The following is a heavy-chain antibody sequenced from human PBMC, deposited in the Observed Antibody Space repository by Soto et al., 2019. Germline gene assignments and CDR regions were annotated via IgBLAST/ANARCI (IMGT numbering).Heavy chain of an antibody. CDR3: ARVADCTYSSNCNGRAAFDM. Sequence: PGGSLRLSCAASGFTLSSHWMHWVRQAPGKGLVWVSRINRDGSTINYGDSVRGRYTISRDNAKNTLSLQMNSLRAEDTAVYYCARVADCTYSSNCNGRAAFDMWGQGTMVTVSS. J-gene: IGHJ3*02. V-gene: IGHV3-74*01. CDR1: GFTLSSHW. CDR2: INRDGSTI. D-gene: IGHD6-13*01.